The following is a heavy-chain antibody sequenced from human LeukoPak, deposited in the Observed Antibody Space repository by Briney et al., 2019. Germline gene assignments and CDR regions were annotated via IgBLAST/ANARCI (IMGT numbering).Heavy chain of an antibody. Sequence: PGGSLRLSCAASGFTFSNYWMHWVRQAPGKGLVWVSRVNSDGSNTYYADSVKGRFTISRDNAKNTLYLQMNSLRADDTAVYYCATPRGDYCNGMDVWGLGTTATVSS. CDR3: ATPRGDYCNGMDV. J-gene: IGHJ6*02. D-gene: IGHD3-10*01. CDR2: VNSDGSNT. V-gene: IGHV3-74*01. CDR1: GFTFSNYW.